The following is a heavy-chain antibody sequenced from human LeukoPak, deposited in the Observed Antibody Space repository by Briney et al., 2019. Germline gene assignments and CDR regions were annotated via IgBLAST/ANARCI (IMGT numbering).Heavy chain of an antibody. J-gene: IGHJ4*02. CDR3: ARAGQQLELDY. Sequence: GGSLRLSCAASGFTFSSYWMHWVRQAPGKGLVWVSRINSDASSTSYADSVKGRFTISRDNAKNTLYLQMNSLRAEDTAVYYCARAGQQLELDYWGQGTLVTVSS. D-gene: IGHD6-13*01. CDR1: GFTFSSYW. V-gene: IGHV3-74*01. CDR2: INSDASST.